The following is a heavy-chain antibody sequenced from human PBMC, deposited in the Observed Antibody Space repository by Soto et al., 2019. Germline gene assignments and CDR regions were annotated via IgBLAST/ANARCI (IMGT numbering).Heavy chain of an antibody. CDR3: ARGWHLFDEWLDIPGYFDD. V-gene: IGHV4-31*03. Sequence: SETLSLTCSVSGGSVSSGGYYWSWIRQHPGKGLEWIGYIYYSGSTYYNPSLKSRVTISVDTSKNQFSLKLSSVTAADTAVYYCARGWHLFDEWLDIPGYFDDWGQGTLVTVSS. CDR1: GGSVSSGGYY. D-gene: IGHD6-19*01. J-gene: IGHJ4*02. CDR2: IYYSGST.